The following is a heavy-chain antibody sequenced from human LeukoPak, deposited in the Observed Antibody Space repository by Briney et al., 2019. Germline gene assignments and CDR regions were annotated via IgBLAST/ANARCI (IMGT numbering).Heavy chain of an antibody. D-gene: IGHD5-12*01. CDR1: GFIFSSFG. CDR2: MSFDGSNK. J-gene: IGHJ3*02. V-gene: IGHV3-30*18. CDR3: AKGPQVQWIYDAFDI. Sequence: GGSLRLSCAASGFIFSSFGMHWVRQAPGKGLEWVALMSFDGSNKHYADSVRGRFTISRDNSKNMLYLQMNSLSPEDTAVYYCAKGPQVQWIYDAFDIWGQGTVVTVSS.